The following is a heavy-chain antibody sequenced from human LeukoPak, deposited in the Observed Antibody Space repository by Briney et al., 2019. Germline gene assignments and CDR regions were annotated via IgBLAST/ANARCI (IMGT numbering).Heavy chain of an antibody. CDR2: ICHSGGST. J-gene: IGHJ4*02. Sequence: GGSLRLSCADPGFTFSSSAMTWVRQAPGKGLECVSTICHSGGSTYYADSVTGRFTISRDNSNNTLYLQMNSLRADDTAVYYCAKDASYNYGPLESWGQGSLVTVSS. CDR1: GFTFSSSA. D-gene: IGHD5-18*01. CDR3: AKDASYNYGPLES. V-gene: IGHV3-23*01.